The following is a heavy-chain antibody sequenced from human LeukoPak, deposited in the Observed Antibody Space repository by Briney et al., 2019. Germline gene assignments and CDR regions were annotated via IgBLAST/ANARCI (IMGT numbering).Heavy chain of an antibody. Sequence: PGGSLRLSCAASGFTFSSYGMHWVRQAPGKGLEWVAFIRYDGSNKYYADSVKGRFTISRDNAKNSLYLQMNSLRAEDTAVYYCAREAALSSSAYYYYYYYMDVWGKGTTVTVSS. J-gene: IGHJ6*03. CDR1: GFTFSSYG. V-gene: IGHV3-30*02. D-gene: IGHD6-6*01. CDR3: AREAALSSSAYYYYYYYMDV. CDR2: IRYDGSNK.